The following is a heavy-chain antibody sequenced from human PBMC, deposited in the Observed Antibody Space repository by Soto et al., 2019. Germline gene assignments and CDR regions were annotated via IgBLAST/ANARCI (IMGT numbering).Heavy chain of an antibody. CDR3: ARDHDYVYNWFDP. D-gene: IGHD4-17*01. V-gene: IGHV3-74*01. J-gene: IGHJ5*02. CDR1: GFTFSSYW. Sequence: EVQLVESGGDLVQPGGSLRLSCAASGFTFSSYWMHWVRQAPGKGLVWVSRINSVGSSTSYADSVKGRFTISRDNAKNTLYLQMNSLRAEDTAVYYCARDHDYVYNWFDPWGQGTLVTVSS. CDR2: INSVGSST.